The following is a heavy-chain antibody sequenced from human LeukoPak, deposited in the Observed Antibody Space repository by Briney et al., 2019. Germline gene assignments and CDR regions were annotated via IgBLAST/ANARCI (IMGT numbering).Heavy chain of an antibody. CDR3: AKAPLRSYGLNWFDP. CDR2: IYNSGST. J-gene: IGHJ5*02. D-gene: IGHD5-18*01. V-gene: IGHV4-38-2*02. Sequence: SETLSLTCTVSGYSISSGYFWGWIRQPPGKGLEWIGTIYNSGSTYYNASLESRVTISVDTSKNQFSLKLSSVTAADTALYYCAKAPLRSYGLNWFDPWGQGTLVTVSS. CDR1: GYSISSGYF.